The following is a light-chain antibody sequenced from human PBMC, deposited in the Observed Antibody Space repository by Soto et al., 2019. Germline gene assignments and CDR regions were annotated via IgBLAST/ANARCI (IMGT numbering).Light chain of an antibody. CDR1: QGITNY. V-gene: IGKV1-27*01. Sequence: QMTQSPSSLSASVGDRVTITCRASQGITNYLGWHQQKPGKVPKLLIYPASTLQPEVPSRFNGSGSGTEFTLTINTLQPEDVATYYCQSYNSAHLSFGGGTKVETK. CDR3: QSYNSAHLS. J-gene: IGKJ4*01. CDR2: PAS.